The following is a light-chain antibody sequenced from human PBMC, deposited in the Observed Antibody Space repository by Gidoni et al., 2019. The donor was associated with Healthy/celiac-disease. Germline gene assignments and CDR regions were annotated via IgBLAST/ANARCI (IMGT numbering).Light chain of an antibody. Sequence: IVITQSPLSLPVTPGEPASISCRSSQSLLHSNGYNYLVWYLQKPGQSPQLLIYLGSNRASGVPDRFSGSGSGTDVTLKISRVEAEDVGVYYCMQALQTPLTFGGGTKVEIK. V-gene: IGKV2-28*01. CDR1: QSLLHSNGYNY. CDR2: LGS. J-gene: IGKJ4*01. CDR3: MQALQTPLT.